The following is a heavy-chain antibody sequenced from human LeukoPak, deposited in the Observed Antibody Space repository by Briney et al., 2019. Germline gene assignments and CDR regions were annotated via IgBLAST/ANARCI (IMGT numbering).Heavy chain of an antibody. Sequence: PGGSLRLSCAASGLTVSSNYMSWVRQAPGKGLEWVSVIYSGGSTYYADSVKGRFTISRDNSKNTLYLQMNSLRAEDTAVYYCAREPSSGTATGFDYWGQGTLVTVSS. CDR3: AREPSSGTATGFDY. J-gene: IGHJ4*02. CDR2: IYSGGST. CDR1: GLTVSSNY. D-gene: IGHD6-19*01. V-gene: IGHV3-53*01.